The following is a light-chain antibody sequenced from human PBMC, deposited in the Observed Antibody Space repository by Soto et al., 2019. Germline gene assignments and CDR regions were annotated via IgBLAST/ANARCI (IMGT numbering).Light chain of an antibody. V-gene: IGKV1-39*01. CDR2: AAS. J-gene: IGKJ4*01. Sequence: DIQMTQSPSSLSASIGDRGTISCRASQTVSKCLNWYQQKPGKAPKLLIYAASTLQSGVPSRFSGNGSGTNFTLTISSLQPEDFATYYCQQICSTPETFGGGTTVETK. CDR3: QQICSTPET. CDR1: QTVSKC.